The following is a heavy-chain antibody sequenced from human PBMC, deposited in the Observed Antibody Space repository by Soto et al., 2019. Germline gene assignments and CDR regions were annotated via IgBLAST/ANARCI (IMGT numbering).Heavy chain of an antibody. Sequence: QITLKESGPTLVKPTQTLTLTCTFCGFSLSTSGVGVGWIRQPPGKALEWLAIIYWDDDERYSPSLKSRLTITKDTSKNQVVLTMTNMDPLDTATYYCAHSPYSGYAYDFDYWGQGTLVTVSS. D-gene: IGHD5-12*01. CDR3: AHSPYSGYAYDFDY. V-gene: IGHV2-5*02. J-gene: IGHJ4*02. CDR2: IYWDDDE. CDR1: GFSLSTSGVG.